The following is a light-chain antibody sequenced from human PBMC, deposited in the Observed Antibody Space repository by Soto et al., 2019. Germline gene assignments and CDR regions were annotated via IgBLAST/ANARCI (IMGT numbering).Light chain of an antibody. V-gene: IGKV3-15*01. CDR1: QSVTSN. CDR3: QEYDNWPLWT. Sequence: EFVLPQSPCTLSETPREGASLSWRASQSVTSNYLAWYQQKPGQAPRLLIYGASTRATGVPARFSGSGSGTEFTLTINSLQSEDFALYYCQEYDNWPLWTFGQGTKVDIK. J-gene: IGKJ1*01. CDR2: GAS.